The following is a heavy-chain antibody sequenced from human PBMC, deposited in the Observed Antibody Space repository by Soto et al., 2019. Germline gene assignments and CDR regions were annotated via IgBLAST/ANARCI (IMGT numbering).Heavy chain of an antibody. CDR1: GYTFTNYA. CDR2: INGGNGKT. CDR3: ARYWMTSGFEY. J-gene: IGHJ4*02. D-gene: IGHD3-10*01. Sequence: QVQLVQSGAEVKKPGASVKISCKTSGYTFTNYAIHWVRQAPGQRLECMGWINGGNGKTRYSERFPGRVTITRDTSATTAYMELNSLSFEYTALYYSARYWMTSGFEYWGPGTLVTVSS. V-gene: IGHV1-3*01.